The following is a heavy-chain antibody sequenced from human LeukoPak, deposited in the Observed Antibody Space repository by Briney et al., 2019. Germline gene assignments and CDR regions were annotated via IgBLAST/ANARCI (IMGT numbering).Heavy chain of an antibody. J-gene: IGHJ4*02. CDR2: ISSSSSTI. CDR1: GFTFSSYS. V-gene: IGHV3-48*01. CDR3: ARVGGSGSY. Sequence: GGSLRLSCAASGFTFSSYSMNWVRQAPGKGPEWVSYISSSSSTIYYADSVKGRFTISRDNAKNSLYLQMNSLRAEDTAVYYCARVGGSGSYWGQGTLVTVSS. D-gene: IGHD3-10*01.